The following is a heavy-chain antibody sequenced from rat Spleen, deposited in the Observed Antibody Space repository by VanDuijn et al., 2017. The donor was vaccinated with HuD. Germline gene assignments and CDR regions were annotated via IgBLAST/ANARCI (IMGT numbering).Heavy chain of an antibody. CDR1: GFTFSNYG. D-gene: IGHD1-1*01. CDR3: VRHVLTTVVDHFDY. V-gene: IGHV5-19*01. Sequence: EVQLVESGGGLVQPGKSLKLSCVASGFTFSNYGMHWIRQAPTKGLEWVASISPSGGSTYYRDSVKGRFTVSRDDAKTVLHLQMDSMRSEDTATYYCVRHVLTTVVDHFDYWGQGVMVTVSS. J-gene: IGHJ2*01. CDR2: ISPSGGST.